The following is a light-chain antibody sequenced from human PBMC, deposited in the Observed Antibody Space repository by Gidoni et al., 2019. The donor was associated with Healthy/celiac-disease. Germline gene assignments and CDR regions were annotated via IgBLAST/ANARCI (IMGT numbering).Light chain of an antibody. CDR1: QGISSY. CDR3: QQLNSYPPYT. CDR2: AAS. J-gene: IGKJ2*01. Sequence: DIQLTQSLSFLSASVGDRVTITRRASQGISSYLAWYQQKPGKAPKLLIYAASTLQSGVPARFSGSGSGTEFTLTISSLQPEDFATYYCQQLNSYPPYTFGQGTKLEIK. V-gene: IGKV1-9*01.